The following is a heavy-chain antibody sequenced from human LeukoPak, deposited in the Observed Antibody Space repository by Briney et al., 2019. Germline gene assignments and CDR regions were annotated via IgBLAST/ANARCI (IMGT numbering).Heavy chain of an antibody. D-gene: IGHD3-10*01. Sequence: GGSLRLSCAASGFTVSRNYMSWVRQAPGKGLEWVSVIYNGGRTYYGGRTYYAASVKGRFTISRDNSKNTLYLQMNSLRAEDTAVYYCARVYYGSGSLHYYYYYMDVWGKGTTVTISS. J-gene: IGHJ6*03. V-gene: IGHV3-23*03. CDR2: IYNGGRTYYGGRT. CDR1: GFTVSRNY. CDR3: ARVYYGSGSLHYYYYYMDV.